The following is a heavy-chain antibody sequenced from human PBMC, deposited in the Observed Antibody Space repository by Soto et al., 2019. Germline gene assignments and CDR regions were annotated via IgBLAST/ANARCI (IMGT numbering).Heavy chain of an antibody. J-gene: IGHJ4*02. Sequence: QVHLVQSGAEVKKPGASVKVSCKGSGYTFTGYGITWVRQAPGQGLEWMGWISAHNGNTDYAQKLQGRVTVTRDTSTNTAYMELRTLRSYATAVYYCARGRYGDYWGQRALVTFSS. CDR3: ARGRYGDY. CDR2: ISAHNGNT. D-gene: IGHD1-26*01. V-gene: IGHV1-18*01. CDR1: GYTFTGYG.